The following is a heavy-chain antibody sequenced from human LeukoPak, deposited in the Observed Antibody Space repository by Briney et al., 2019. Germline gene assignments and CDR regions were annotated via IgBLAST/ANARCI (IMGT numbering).Heavy chain of an antibody. V-gene: IGHV3-74*01. J-gene: IGHJ4*02. CDR2: INGDGKST. CDR3: TRVGAETYDY. D-gene: IGHD4/OR15-4a*01. CDR1: GFTFSGYS. Sequence: GGSLRLSCAASGFTFSGYSMHWVRQAPGKGLVWVSRINGDGKSTTYADSVKGRFTISRDNAKNTQYLQMNSLRAEDTAVYYCTRVGAETYDYWGQGTLVTVSS.